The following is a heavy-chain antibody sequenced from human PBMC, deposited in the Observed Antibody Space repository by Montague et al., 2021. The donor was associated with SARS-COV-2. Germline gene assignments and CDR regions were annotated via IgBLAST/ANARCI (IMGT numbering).Heavy chain of an antibody. CDR3: ARLPAARCSGTSCYGGGFDY. CDR1: GGSISSSSYY. D-gene: IGHD2-2*01. V-gene: IGHV4-39*01. Sequence: SETLSLTCTVSGGSISSSSYYWGWIRQPPGKGLEWIGSIYYSGSTYYNPSLKSRVTISVDTSKNQFSLKLSSVTAADTAVYYCARLPAARCSGTSCYGGGFDYWGQGALVTVSS. J-gene: IGHJ4*02. CDR2: IYYSGST.